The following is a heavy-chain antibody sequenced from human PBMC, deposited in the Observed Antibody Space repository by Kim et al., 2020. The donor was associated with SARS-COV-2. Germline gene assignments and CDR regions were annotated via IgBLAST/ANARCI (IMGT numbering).Heavy chain of an antibody. D-gene: IGHD3-3*01. V-gene: IGHV3-7*04. CDR3: ARARARITIFGVVPPGFDY. J-gene: IGHJ4*02. Sequence: KGRFTISRDNAKNSLYLQINSLRAEATAVYYCARARARITIFGVVPPGFDYWGQGTLVTVSS.